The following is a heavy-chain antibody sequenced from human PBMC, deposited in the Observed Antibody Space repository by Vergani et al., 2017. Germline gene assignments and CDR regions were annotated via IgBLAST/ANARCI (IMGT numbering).Heavy chain of an antibody. V-gene: IGHV4-31*01. CDR1: GGSISSGGYY. CDR2: IYYSGSN. CDR3: ARQDGSSLYYFDF. Sequence: QVQLQESGPGLVKPSQTLSLTCTVSGGSISSGGYYWSWIRQHPGKGLEWIGYIYYSGSNYYNQSLKSLVTISVDTSKNQFSLKLSTVTAADTAVYYCARQDGSSLYYFDFWGQGTLVTVSS. J-gene: IGHJ4*02. D-gene: IGHD3-10*01.